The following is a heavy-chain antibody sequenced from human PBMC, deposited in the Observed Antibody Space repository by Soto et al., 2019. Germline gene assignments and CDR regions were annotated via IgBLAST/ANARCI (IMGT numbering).Heavy chain of an antibody. CDR1: GGSISSYY. CDR2: IYHSGST. V-gene: IGHV4-59*12. D-gene: IGHD3-10*01. Sequence: SETLSLTCTVAGGSISSYYWSWIRQAPGKGLEGIGEIYHSGSTNHNPSLKSRVTISVDTSKNQFSLKLSSVTAADTAVYYCARGRFYYGSGSSIVYYYYYMDVWGKGTTVTVSS. CDR3: ARGRFYYGSGSSIVYYYYYMDV. J-gene: IGHJ6*03.